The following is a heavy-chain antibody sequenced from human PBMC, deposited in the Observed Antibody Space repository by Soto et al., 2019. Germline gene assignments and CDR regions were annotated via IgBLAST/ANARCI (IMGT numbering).Heavy chain of an antibody. J-gene: IGHJ4*02. CDR1: GFTIDDYA. Sequence: EVQLVESGGGLVQPGGSLRLSWAASGFTIDDYAMHWVRQAPGKGLEWVSGINWNSGVKGYADSVKGRFTISRDNAKNSLYLQMNSLTAEDTALYYCANDMSLGVSTPDYSGQGTLVNVSS. CDR3: ANDMSLGVSTPDY. D-gene: IGHD2-2*01. V-gene: IGHV3-9*01. CDR2: INWNSGVK.